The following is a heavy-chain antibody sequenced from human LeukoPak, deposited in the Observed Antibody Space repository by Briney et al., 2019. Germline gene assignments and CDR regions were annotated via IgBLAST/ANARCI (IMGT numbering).Heavy chain of an antibody. CDR3: ARGQVGYCSGGSCYGLDY. CDR2: IYYSGST. V-gene: IGHV4-59*06. J-gene: IGHJ4*02. D-gene: IGHD2-15*01. CDR1: GGSISSYY. Sequence: SETLSLTCTVSGGSISSYYWSWIRQPPGKGLEWIGYIYYSGSTYYNPSLKSRVTISVDTSKNQFSLKLSSVTAADTAVYYCARGQVGYCSGGSCYGLDYWGQGTLVTVSS.